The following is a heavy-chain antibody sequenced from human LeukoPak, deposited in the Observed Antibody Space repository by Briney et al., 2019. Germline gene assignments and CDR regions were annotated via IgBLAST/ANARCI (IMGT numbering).Heavy chain of an antibody. J-gene: IGHJ4*02. D-gene: IGHD6-13*01. CDR2: IIPIFGTA. Sequence: SVKVSCKASGGTFSSYAISWVRQAPGQGLEWMGGIIPIFGTANYAQKFQGRVTITADKSTSTAYMELSSLRSEDTAVYYCWKGYSSSWSPSDFDYWGQGTLVTVSS. V-gene: IGHV1-69*06. CDR1: GGTFSSYA. CDR3: WKGYSSSWSPSDFDY.